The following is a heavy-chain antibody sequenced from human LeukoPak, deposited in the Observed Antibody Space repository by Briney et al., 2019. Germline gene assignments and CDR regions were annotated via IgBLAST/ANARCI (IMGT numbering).Heavy chain of an antibody. CDR1: GFTFINHG. D-gene: IGHD3-22*01. V-gene: IGHV3-33*01. CDR2: IGVDGSKK. J-gene: IGHJ4*02. Sequence: GGSLRLSCAASGFTFINHGFHWVRQAPGKGLEWVALIGVDGSKKYYADSLKGRITVSRDNSRNTLDLQMNSLRAEDTAVYYCAREYYDGGSSGYYYVELYYFDSWGQGALVTVSS. CDR3: AREYYDGGSSGYYYVELYYFDS.